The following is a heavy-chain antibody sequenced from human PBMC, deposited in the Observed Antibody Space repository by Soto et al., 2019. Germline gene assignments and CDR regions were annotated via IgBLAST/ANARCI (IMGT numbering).Heavy chain of an antibody. CDR2: IYWDDDK. Sequence: SGPTLANPTQTLTLTCTFSGFSLSTSGVGVGLIRQPPGKALEWLALIYWDDDKRYSPSLKSRLTITKDTSKNQVVLTMTNMDPVDTATDYCAHSQYQHQVQLYYGMDVWGQGTTVTVYS. J-gene: IGHJ6*02. CDR1: GFSLSTSGVG. CDR3: AHSQYQHQVQLYYGMDV. D-gene: IGHD2-2*01. V-gene: IGHV2-5*02.